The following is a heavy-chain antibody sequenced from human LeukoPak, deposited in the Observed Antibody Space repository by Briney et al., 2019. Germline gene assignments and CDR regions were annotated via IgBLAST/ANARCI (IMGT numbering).Heavy chain of an antibody. Sequence: GGSLRLSCAASGFTFSSYAMSWVRQAPGMGLEWVSVIYSGGTTYYADSVKGRFTISRDNSKNTLYLQMNSLRADDTAVYYCARGFGPNAFEIWGRGTMVTVSS. D-gene: IGHD3-3*01. J-gene: IGHJ3*02. CDR1: GFTFSSYA. CDR3: ARGFGPNAFEI. V-gene: IGHV3-66*01. CDR2: IYSGGTT.